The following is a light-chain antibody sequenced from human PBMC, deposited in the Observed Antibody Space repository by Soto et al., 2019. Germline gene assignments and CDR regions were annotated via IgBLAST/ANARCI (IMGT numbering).Light chain of an antibody. J-gene: IGKJ1*01. CDR3: QQYDRWPPST. CDR2: GPS. CDR1: QSVSNN. V-gene: IGKV3-15*01. Sequence: EIVMTQSPATLSLSPVEGDTLSCRASQSVSNNLAWYQQKPGQAPRLLIYGPSTRATGVPARFSGSGSGTEFTLTISGLQSEDIAVYYCQQYDRWPPSTFGQGTKVDIK.